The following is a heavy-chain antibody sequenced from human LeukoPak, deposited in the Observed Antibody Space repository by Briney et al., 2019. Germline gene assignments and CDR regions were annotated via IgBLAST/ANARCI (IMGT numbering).Heavy chain of an antibody. CDR2: ISGSGGST. J-gene: IGHJ4*02. Sequence: GGTLRLSCAASGFTFSNYGMTWVRQAPGKGLEWVSGISGSGGSTYYADSVKGRFTISRDNAKSTLYLQMNSLRVEDTAVYYCTRDQVGTMPLDYWGQGTLVTVSS. D-gene: IGHD1-26*01. V-gene: IGHV3-23*01. CDR1: GFTFSNYG. CDR3: TRDQVGTMPLDY.